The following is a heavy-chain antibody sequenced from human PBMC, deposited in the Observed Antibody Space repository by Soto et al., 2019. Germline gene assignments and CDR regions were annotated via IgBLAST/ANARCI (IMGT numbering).Heavy chain of an antibody. CDR2: IKSELDGVTT. D-gene: IGHD3-3*01. Sequence: DVQLVESGGGSVKTAESLRLSCEASGFTFNTAWMTWVRQAPGKGLEWVALIKSELDGVTTHYAASVKGRFSVSRDDSKKMVYSKMNSLKGEDTAVYYCPADTPVFGGGKYEYWAQGPQAPVSS. V-gene: IGHV3-15*01. CDR3: PADTPVFGGGKYEY. CDR1: GFTFNTAW. J-gene: IGHJ1*01.